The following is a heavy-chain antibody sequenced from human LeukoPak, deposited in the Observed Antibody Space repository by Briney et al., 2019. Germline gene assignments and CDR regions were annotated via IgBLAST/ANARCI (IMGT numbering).Heavy chain of an antibody. CDR3: ARDGYSSGDDY. CDR1: GFTFSSYG. J-gene: IGHJ4*02. D-gene: IGHD6-25*01. Sequence: GGSLRLSCAASGFTFSSYGMHWVRQAPGKGLEWVAVIWYDGSNKYYADSVKGRFTISRDNSKSTLYLQMNSLRAEDTAVYYCARDGYSSGDDYWGQGTLVTVSS. CDR2: IWYDGSNK. V-gene: IGHV3-33*08.